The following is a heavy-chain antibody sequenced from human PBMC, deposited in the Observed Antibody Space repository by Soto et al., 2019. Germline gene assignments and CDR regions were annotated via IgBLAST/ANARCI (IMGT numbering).Heavy chain of an antibody. CDR1: GASVSSGIHY. CDR2: IFYSGNT. CDR3: ASVDSGTYPYYYDAMDA. J-gene: IGHJ6*02. D-gene: IGHD1-26*01. Sequence: QVQLQESGPGLVKPSETLSLTCTVSGASVSSGIHYWSWIRQTPGKGLEWIGYIFYSGNTNYYPSLKSRVTISVDTSNNQFSLMLSSVTAADTAVYYCASVDSGTYPYYYDAMDAWVQGPTVTVS. V-gene: IGHV4-61*01.